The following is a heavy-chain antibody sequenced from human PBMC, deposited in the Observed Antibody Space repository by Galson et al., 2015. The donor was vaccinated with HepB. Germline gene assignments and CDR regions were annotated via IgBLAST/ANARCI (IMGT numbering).Heavy chain of an antibody. CDR3: AKPKTYTLNYETSPFDI. D-gene: IGHD1-7*01. V-gene: IGHV3-30*18. Sequence: SLRLSCAASGFTFSTYGMHWVRQAPGKGLEWVTLISYDGDNKYYTDSVKGRFTISRDNSKNTLYLQMNSLRADDTAVYYCAKPKTYTLNYETSPFDIWGQGTTVTVSS. CDR2: ISYDGDNK. J-gene: IGHJ3*02. CDR1: GFTFSTYG.